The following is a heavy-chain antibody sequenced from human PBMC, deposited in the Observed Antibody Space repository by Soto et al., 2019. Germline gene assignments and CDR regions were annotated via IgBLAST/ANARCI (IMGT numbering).Heavy chain of an antibody. Sequence: GGSLRLSCAASGFTFSDYYMSWIRQAPGKGLEWVSYISSSGSTIYYADSVKGRFTISRDNAKNSLYLQMNSLRAEDTAVYYCAEVAVAGTWEFDYWGQGTLVTVSS. CDR3: AEVAVAGTWEFDY. CDR1: GFTFSDYY. J-gene: IGHJ4*02. CDR2: ISSSGSTI. D-gene: IGHD6-19*01. V-gene: IGHV3-11*01.